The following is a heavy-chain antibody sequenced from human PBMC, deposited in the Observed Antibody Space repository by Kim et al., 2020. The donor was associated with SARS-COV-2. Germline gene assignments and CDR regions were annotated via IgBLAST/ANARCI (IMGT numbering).Heavy chain of an antibody. D-gene: IGHD3-3*01. CDR2: IVVGSGNT. V-gene: IGHV1-58*01. J-gene: IGHJ4*02. CDR3: AAGGPVLRFLEWLLPHPLY. CDR1: GFTFTSSA. Sequence: SVKVSCKASGFTFTSSAVQWVRQARGQRLEWIGWIVVGSGNTNYAQKFQERVTITRDMSTSTAYMELSSLRSEDTAVYYCAAGGPVLRFLEWLLPHPLYWGQGTLVTVSS.